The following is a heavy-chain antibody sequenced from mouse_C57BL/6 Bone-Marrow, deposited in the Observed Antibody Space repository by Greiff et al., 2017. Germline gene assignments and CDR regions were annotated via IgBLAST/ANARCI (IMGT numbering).Heavy chain of an antibody. V-gene: IGHV1-52*01. CDR2: IDPSDSAT. CDR1: GYTFTSYW. J-gene: IGHJ1*03. Sequence: QVQLQQPGAELVRPGSSVKLSCKASGYTFTSYWMHWVKQRPIQGLEWIGNIDPSDSATHYNQKFKDKATLTVDKSSSTAYMQLSSLTSEDSAVYYCAYYYGSSYGGYFDVWGTGTTVTVSS. CDR3: AYYYGSSYGGYFDV. D-gene: IGHD1-1*01.